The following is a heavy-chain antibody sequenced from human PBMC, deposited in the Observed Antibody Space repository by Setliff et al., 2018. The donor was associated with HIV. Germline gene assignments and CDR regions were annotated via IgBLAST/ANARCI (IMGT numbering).Heavy chain of an antibody. D-gene: IGHD1-1*01. CDR1: GGTFKNLA. CDR2: VIPSFATA. CDR3: ANPHDGGAFDV. Sequence: SVKVSCKASGGTFKNLAISWVRQAPGQGLEWMGGVIPSFATANYAQKFQGRITITADALTSIVYMGLNSLKSEDSAVYYCANPHDGGAFDVWGQGTAVTVSS. V-gene: IGHV1-69*13. J-gene: IGHJ3*01.